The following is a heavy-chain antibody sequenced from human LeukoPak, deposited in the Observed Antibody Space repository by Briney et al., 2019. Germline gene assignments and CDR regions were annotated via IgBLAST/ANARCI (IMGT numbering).Heavy chain of an antibody. V-gene: IGHV4-34*01. CDR1: GFTFSSNS. CDR2: INHSGST. Sequence: GSLRLSCAASGFTFSSNSMTWVRQTPGKGLEWIGEINHSGSTNYNPSLKSRVTISVDTSKNQFSLKLSSVTAADTAVYYCARGGAGTPLYWGQGTLVTVSS. D-gene: IGHD1-1*01. CDR3: ARGGAGTPLY. J-gene: IGHJ4*02.